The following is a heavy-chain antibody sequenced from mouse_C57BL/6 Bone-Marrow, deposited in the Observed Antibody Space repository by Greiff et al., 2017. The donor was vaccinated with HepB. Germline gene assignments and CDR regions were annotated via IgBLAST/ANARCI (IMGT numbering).Heavy chain of an antibody. CDR2: ISSGSSTI. D-gene: IGHD1-1*01. Sequence: EVQRVESGGGLVKPGGSLKLSCAASGFTFSDYGMHWVRQAPEKGLEWVAYISSGSSTIYYADTVKGRFTISRDNAKNTLFLQMTSLRSEDTAMYYCARWRHYYGSSHWYFDVWGTGTTVTVSS. CDR1: GFTFSDYG. J-gene: IGHJ1*03. V-gene: IGHV5-17*01. CDR3: ARWRHYYGSSHWYFDV.